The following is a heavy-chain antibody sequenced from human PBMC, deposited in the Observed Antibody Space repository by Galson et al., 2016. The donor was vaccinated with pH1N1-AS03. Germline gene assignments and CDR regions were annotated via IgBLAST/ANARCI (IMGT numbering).Heavy chain of an antibody. D-gene: IGHD5-18*01. Sequence: SVKVSCKASGYSFSNYAIHWPRQAPGRSPEWMGWIIAGNGNTKYSQNLQGRVTLTRDTSANTTYLKLNSLRSEDTATYYCARWSPQTAMETWGQGTLVTVSA. CDR2: IIAGNGNT. CDR3: ARWSPQTAMET. J-gene: IGHJ4*02. V-gene: IGHV1-3*01. CDR1: GYSFSNYA.